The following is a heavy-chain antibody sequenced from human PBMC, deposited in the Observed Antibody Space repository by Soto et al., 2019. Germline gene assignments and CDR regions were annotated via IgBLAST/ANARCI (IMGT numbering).Heavy chain of an antibody. CDR1: GGSISSSSYS. CDR3: AHMGGLRLGELSSDDAFDI. CDR2: IYYSGRT. V-gene: IGHV4-39*01. J-gene: IGHJ3*02. Sequence: SETLSLTCTVSGGSISSSSYSWGWIRQPPGKGLEWIGSIYYSGRTYYNPSLKSRVTISVDTSKNQFSLKLSSVTATDTAVYYCAHMGGLRLGELSSDDAFDIWGQGTMVTVSS. D-gene: IGHD3-16*02.